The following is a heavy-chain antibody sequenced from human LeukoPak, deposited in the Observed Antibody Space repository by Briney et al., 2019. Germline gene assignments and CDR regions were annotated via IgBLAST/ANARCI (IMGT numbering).Heavy chain of an antibody. Sequence: GASVKVSCKASGYTFTRYYMHWVRQAPGQGLEWMGCINPNSGGTNYAQKFQGRVTMTSDTSASTAYMELSSLRSEDMAVYNCARARYETRIWPKSRYDYYHYMDVWGKGTTVTVSS. CDR1: GYTFTRYY. V-gene: IGHV1-2*02. D-gene: IGHD3-3*01. CDR2: INPNSGGT. CDR3: ARARYETRIWPKSRYDYYHYMDV. J-gene: IGHJ6*03.